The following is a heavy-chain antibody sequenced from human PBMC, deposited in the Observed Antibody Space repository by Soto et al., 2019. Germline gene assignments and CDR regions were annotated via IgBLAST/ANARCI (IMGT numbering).Heavy chain of an antibody. D-gene: IGHD6-13*01. J-gene: IGHJ1*01. Sequence: QVQLQESGPGLVKPSQTLSLTCTVSGGSISSGGYYWSWIRQHPGKGLEWIGYIYYSGSTYYNPSLKSRVTISVDTSKNQFSLKLSSVTAADAAVYYCAREGLAAAGLRLVQHWGQGTLVTVSS. CDR2: IYYSGST. V-gene: IGHV4-31*03. CDR3: AREGLAAAGLRLVQH. CDR1: GGSISSGGYY.